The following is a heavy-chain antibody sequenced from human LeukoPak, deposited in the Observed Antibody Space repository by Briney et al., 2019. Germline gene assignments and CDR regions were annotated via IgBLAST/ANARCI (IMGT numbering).Heavy chain of an antibody. CDR1: GGSISTYY. J-gene: IGHJ5*02. CDR3: AGGVYDVLVTAFRFDP. CDR2: MYYNGST. Sequence: SETLSLTCTVSGGSISTYYWSWIRQPPGKGLECIGYMYYNGSTNYSPSLKSRVTISVDTAKHQFSLKLNSVNAADPAVYYCAGGVYDVLVTAFRFDPWGQGTLVTVSS. V-gene: IGHV4-59*01. D-gene: IGHD3/OR15-3a*01.